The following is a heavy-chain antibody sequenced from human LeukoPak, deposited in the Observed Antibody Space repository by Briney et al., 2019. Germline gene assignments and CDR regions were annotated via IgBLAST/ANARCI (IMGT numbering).Heavy chain of an antibody. J-gene: IGHJ3*02. CDR2: LYSGGST. CDR3: AREASRDGYNDAFDI. V-gene: IGHV3-53*01. D-gene: IGHD5-24*01. Sequence: QSGGSLRLSCAASGFTFNSYAMSWVRQAPGKGLEWVSVLYSGGSTKYADSVKGRFTISRDNSKNTVYLEMSSLRAEDTAVYYCAREASRDGYNDAFDIWGQGTMVTVSS. CDR1: GFTFNSYA.